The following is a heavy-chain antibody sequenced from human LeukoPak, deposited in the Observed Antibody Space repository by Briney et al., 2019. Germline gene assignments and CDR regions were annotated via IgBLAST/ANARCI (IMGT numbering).Heavy chain of an antibody. CDR1: GFTFSSYA. Sequence: GGSLRLSCAASGFTFSSYAMHWVRQAPGKGLEWVAVISYDGSNKYYADSVKGRFTISRDNSKNTLYLQMNSLRAEDTAVYYCAREGSYEQNNWFDPWGQGTLVTVSS. CDR2: ISYDGSNK. J-gene: IGHJ5*02. V-gene: IGHV3-30*04. D-gene: IGHD2-15*01. CDR3: AREGSYEQNNWFDP.